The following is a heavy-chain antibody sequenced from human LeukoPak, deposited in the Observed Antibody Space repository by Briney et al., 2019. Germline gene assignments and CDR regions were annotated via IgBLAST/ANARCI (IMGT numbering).Heavy chain of an antibody. J-gene: IGHJ4*02. Sequence: GGSLRLSCAASGFTFSSYAMHWVRQAPGKGLEWVAVISYDGSNKYYADSVKGRFTISRDNSKNTLYLQMNSLRAEDTAVYYCARVYSSSWYYFDYWGQGTLVTVSS. CDR2: ISYDGSNK. V-gene: IGHV3-30-3*01. CDR3: ARVYSSSWYYFDY. CDR1: GFTFSSYA. D-gene: IGHD6-13*01.